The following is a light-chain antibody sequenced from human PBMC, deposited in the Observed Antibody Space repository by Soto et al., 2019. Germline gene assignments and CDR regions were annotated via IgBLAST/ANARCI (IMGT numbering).Light chain of an antibody. CDR3: QVWDTTNPLI. CDR1: NIEIKS. CDR2: DDG. V-gene: IGLV3-21*02. Sequence: SYELTQPPSVSVAPGQTARITCGGTNIEIKSVHWYQQKPGQAPVLVVYDDGDRTTGIPERFSGSKSGNTATLTTSRVEAGDEADYYCQVWDTTNPLIFGGGTKVTVL. J-gene: IGLJ2*01.